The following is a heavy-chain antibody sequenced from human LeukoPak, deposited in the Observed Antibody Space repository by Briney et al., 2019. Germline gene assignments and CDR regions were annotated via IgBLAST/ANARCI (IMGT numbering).Heavy chain of an antibody. V-gene: IGHV3-74*01. Sequence: GGSLRLSCVVSGFTFSSYWMYWVRQAPGKGLVWVSRINTDGSGTRYADSVKGRFTISRDNAKNTLYLQMNSLRAEDTAVYYCARDQGPYYWGQATLVTVSS. CDR2: INTDGSGT. J-gene: IGHJ4*02. CDR1: GFTFSSYW. CDR3: ARDQGPYY.